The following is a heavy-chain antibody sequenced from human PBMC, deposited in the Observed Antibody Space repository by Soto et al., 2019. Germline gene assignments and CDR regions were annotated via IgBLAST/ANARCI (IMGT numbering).Heavy chain of an antibody. CDR3: AHRAYFDSGKQFDY. CDR2: IYWDDEK. J-gene: IGHJ4*02. Sequence: QITLKESGPTLVKPTQPLTLTCTFSGFSLSTSGVGVGWIRQPPGKALEWLAIIYWDDEKRYSPSLKTRLTATNDTPKNQVVLTMTNVDPVDTATYYCAHRAYFDSGKQFDYWGQGTLVSVSS. CDR1: GFSLSTSGVG. V-gene: IGHV2-5*02. D-gene: IGHD3-10*01.